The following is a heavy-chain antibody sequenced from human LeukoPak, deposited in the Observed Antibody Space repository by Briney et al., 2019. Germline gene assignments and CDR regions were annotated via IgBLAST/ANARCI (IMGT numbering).Heavy chain of an antibody. V-gene: IGHV3-23*01. D-gene: IGHD4-17*01. Sequence: QSGGSLRLSCAASGFTFSSYAMSWVRQAPGKGLEWVSAIGGGGGSTYYADSVKGRFTISRDNSKNTLYLQMNSLRAEDTAVYYCAKGSYDSGDHYFDYWGQGTLVTVSS. CDR2: IGGGGGST. J-gene: IGHJ4*02. CDR3: AKGSYDSGDHYFDY. CDR1: GFTFSSYA.